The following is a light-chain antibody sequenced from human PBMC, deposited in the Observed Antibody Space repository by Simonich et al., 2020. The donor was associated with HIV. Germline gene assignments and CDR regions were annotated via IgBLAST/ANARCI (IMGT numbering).Light chain of an antibody. V-gene: IGLV4-69*01. Sequence: QLVLTQSPSASASLGASVKLTCTLSSGHSSYAIAWHQQQPEKGPRYLMKLNSDGSHSKGDGIPDRFPGSSSGAERYLTISSLQSEDEADYYCQTWGTGIHWMLGGGTKLTVL. J-gene: IGLJ3*02. CDR1: SGHSSYA. CDR3: QTWGTGIHWM. CDR2: LNSDGSH.